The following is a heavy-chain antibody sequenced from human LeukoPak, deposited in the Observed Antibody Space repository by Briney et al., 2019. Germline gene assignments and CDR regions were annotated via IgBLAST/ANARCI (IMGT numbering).Heavy chain of an antibody. CDR2: IYSGGST. V-gene: IGHV3-66*01. Sequence: AGSLRLSCAVSGVTVSSNFMSWVRQAPGKGLEWVWLIYSGGSTYYADSVKGRFTISRDISKNTLFLQLNSLRAEDTTVYYCARGGVVVAAIDAFDIWGEGTLVTVSS. CDR1: GVTVSSNF. D-gene: IGHD2-15*01. CDR3: ARGGVVVAAIDAFDI. J-gene: IGHJ3*02.